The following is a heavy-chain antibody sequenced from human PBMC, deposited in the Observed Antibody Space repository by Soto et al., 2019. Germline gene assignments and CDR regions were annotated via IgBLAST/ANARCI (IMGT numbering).Heavy chain of an antibody. J-gene: IGHJ4*02. D-gene: IGHD1-1*01. Sequence: QVQLQESGPGLLRPSETLSLNCSVSGGSISGYYWSWIRQAPGKGLEYIGHMFYIGPPNLSPSLKSRVAMSVDMSKNQFSLRLISVTAADTAVYFGARCSCTSGPWNTLDYWGEGIVVTVSS. CDR3: ARCSCTSGPWNTLDY. V-gene: IGHV4-59*01. CDR2: MFYIGPP. CDR1: GGSISGYY.